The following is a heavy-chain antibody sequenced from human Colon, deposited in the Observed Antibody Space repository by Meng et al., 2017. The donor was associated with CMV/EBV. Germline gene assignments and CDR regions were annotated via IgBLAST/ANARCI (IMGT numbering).Heavy chain of an antibody. D-gene: IGHD2-8*01. CDR1: GFTFSSYG. CDR3: AKGHTYCSTGNCYPDY. V-gene: IGHV3-30*02. J-gene: IGHJ4*02. CDR2: IRYDGTKK. Sequence: GGSLRLSCAASGFTFSSYGMHWVRQAPGKGLEWVAFIRYDGTKKYYVDSVKGRFTISRDNSKNTLSLEMNSLRPDDTAVYYCAKGHTYCSTGNCYPDYWGQGTLVTVSS.